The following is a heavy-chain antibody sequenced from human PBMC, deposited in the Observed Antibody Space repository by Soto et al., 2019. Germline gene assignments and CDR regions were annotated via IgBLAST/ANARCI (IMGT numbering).Heavy chain of an antibody. V-gene: IGHV1-18*04. J-gene: IGHJ4*02. Sequence: ASLKDCSSAAECTIISLGGRWVLQAPGQRLEWMGWISGGNGNTHYSQNLQGRVTMTIDTSTTTAYMELRSLRSDDTAVYYCARDQTTPWEVRPPGYWGQGTLVTVSS. D-gene: IGHD1-26*01. CDR1: ECTIISLG. CDR2: ISGGNGNT. CDR3: ARDQTTPWEVRPPGY.